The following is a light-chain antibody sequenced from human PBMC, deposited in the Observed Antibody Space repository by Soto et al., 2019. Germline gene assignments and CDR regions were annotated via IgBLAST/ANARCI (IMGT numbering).Light chain of an antibody. Sequence: AIQLTQSPSSLSASVGDRVTITCRASQGISSALAWYQQKPGKAPKLLIYDASSLESGVPSMFSGSGSGTDLTLTISSLQPEDFATYYCQQFNFPITFGHGTRLEIK. V-gene: IGKV1-13*02. CDR3: QQFNFPIT. CDR1: QGISSA. J-gene: IGKJ5*01. CDR2: DAS.